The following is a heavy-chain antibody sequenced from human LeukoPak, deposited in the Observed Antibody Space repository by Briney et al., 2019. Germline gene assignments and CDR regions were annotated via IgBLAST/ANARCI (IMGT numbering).Heavy chain of an antibody. CDR2: IYYSGST. CDR3: ARHLSNYGSGSFSFDP. CDR1: GGSISSYY. V-gene: IGHV4-59*08. D-gene: IGHD3-10*01. Sequence: PSETLSLTCTVSGGSISSYYWSWIRQPPGKGLEWIGYIYYSGSTNYNPSLKSRVTISVDTSKNQFSLKLSSVTAADTAAYYCARHLSNYGSGSFSFDPWGQGTLVTVSS. J-gene: IGHJ5*02.